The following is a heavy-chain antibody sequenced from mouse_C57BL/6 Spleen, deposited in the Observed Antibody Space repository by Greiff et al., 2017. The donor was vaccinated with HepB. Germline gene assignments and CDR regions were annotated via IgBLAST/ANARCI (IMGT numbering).Heavy chain of an antibody. V-gene: IGHV1-39*01. CDR1: GYSFTDYN. J-gene: IGHJ4*01. CDR2: INPNYGTT. Sequence: VQLKESGPELVKPGASVKISCKASGYSFTDYNMNWVKQSNGKSLEWIGVINPNYGTTSYNQKFKGKATLTVDQSSSTAYMQLNSLTSEDSAVYYCARSHYYGSSYYYAMDYWGQGTSVTVSS. D-gene: IGHD1-1*01. CDR3: ARSHYYGSSYYYAMDY.